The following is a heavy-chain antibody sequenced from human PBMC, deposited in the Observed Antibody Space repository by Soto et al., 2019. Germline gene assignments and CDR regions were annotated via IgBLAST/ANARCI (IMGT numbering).Heavy chain of an antibody. CDR1: GYSFASYW. D-gene: IGHD3-22*01. CDR2: IYPGDSDT. J-gene: IGHJ4*02. V-gene: IGHV5-51*01. CDR3: ASWGGYYDSSGPTHFDY. Sequence: GESLKISCKGSGYSFASYWIGWVRQMPGKGLEWMGIIYPGDSDTRYSPSFQGQVTISADKSISTAYLQWSSLKASDTAMYYCASWGGYYDSSGPTHFDYWGQGTLVTVSS.